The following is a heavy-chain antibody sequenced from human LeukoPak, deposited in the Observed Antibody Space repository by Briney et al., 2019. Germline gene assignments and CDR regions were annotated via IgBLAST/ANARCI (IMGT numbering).Heavy chain of an antibody. CDR2: ISYDGSNE. CDR3: ARDYFCSSTSCSATGAFDI. V-gene: IGHV3-30*03. Sequence: GGSLRLSCAASGFTFSSYAMNWVRQAPGKGLEWVAVISYDGSNEYYADSVKGRFTISRDNSKNTLYLQMNSLRPEDAAVYYCARDYFCSSTSCSATGAFDIWGQGTMVTVSS. J-gene: IGHJ3*02. D-gene: IGHD2-2*01. CDR1: GFTFSSYA.